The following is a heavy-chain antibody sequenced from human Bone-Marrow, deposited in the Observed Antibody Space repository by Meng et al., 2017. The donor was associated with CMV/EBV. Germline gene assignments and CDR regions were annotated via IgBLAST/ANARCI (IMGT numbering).Heavy chain of an antibody. D-gene: IGHD6-13*01. V-gene: IGHV3-23*03. CDR3: AKDHHEFGVPIAAAGIGYYFDY. CDR2: IQSGSWRT. Sequence: GESLKISCAASGFTFSSYTMNWVRQAPGKGLEWVSVIQSGSWRTYYADSVKGRFTISRDNSQNTLYLQMNSLRAEDTAVYYCAKDHHEFGVPIAAAGIGYYFDYWGQGTLVTVSS. CDR1: GFTFSSYT. J-gene: IGHJ4*02.